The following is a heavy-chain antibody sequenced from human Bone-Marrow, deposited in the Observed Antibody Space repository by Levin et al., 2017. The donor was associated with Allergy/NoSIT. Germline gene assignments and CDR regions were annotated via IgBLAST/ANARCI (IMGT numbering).Heavy chain of an antibody. V-gene: IGHV1-18*01. CDR2: ISAYNGNT. CDR3: ARAVAVAGGDY. J-gene: IGHJ4*02. D-gene: IGHD6-19*01. Sequence: GESLKISCKASGYTFTSYGISWVRQAPGQGLEWMGWISAYNGNTNYAQKLQGRVTMTTDTSTSTAYMELRSLRSDDTAVYYCARAVAVAGGDYWGQGTLVTVSS. CDR1: GYTFTSYG.